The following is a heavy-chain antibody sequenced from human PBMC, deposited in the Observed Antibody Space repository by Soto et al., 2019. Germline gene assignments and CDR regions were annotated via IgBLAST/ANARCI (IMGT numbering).Heavy chain of an antibody. J-gene: IGHJ6*02. V-gene: IGHV3-33*01. Sequence: QVQLVESGGGVVQPGRSLRLSCAASGFTFSSYGMHWVRQAPGKGLEWVAVIWYDGSNKYYADSVKGRFTISRDNSKNTLYLQMNSLRAEDTAVYYCAREYYGSGNRDYYYGMDVWGQGTTVTVSS. CDR2: IWYDGSNK. D-gene: IGHD3-10*01. CDR3: AREYYGSGNRDYYYGMDV. CDR1: GFTFSSYG.